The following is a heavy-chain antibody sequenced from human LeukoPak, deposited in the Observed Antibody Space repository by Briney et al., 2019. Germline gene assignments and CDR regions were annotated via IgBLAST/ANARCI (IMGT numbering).Heavy chain of an antibody. D-gene: IGHD1-26*01. V-gene: IGHV4-4*07. CDR2: IYTSGST. Sequence: PSETLSLTCTVSGGSISSYYWSWIRQPAGKGLEWIGRIYTSGSTNYNPSLKSRVTMLVDTSKNQFSLKLSSVTAADTAVYYCAREGWELLSEYFQHWGQGTLVTVSS. CDR1: GGSISSYY. CDR3: AREGWELLSEYFQH. J-gene: IGHJ1*01.